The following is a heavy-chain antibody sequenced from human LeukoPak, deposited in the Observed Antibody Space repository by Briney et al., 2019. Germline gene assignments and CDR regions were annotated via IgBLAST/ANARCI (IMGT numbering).Heavy chain of an antibody. D-gene: IGHD4-11*01. J-gene: IGHJ4*02. V-gene: IGHV3-30*02. CDR1: GFTFSSYG. CDR2: IRYDGSNK. Sequence: GGSLRLSCAASGFTFSSYGIHWVRQAPGKGLEWVAFIRYDGSNKYYADSVKGRFTISRDNSKNTLYLQMKSLRAEDTAVYYCVRLYDDYTNGHFDSWGQGTLVTVSS. CDR3: VRLYDDYTNGHFDS.